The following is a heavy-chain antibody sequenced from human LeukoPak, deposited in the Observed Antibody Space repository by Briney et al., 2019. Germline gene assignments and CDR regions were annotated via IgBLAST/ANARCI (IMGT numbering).Heavy chain of an antibody. J-gene: IGHJ5*02. CDR3: ARDSSSGWFDP. V-gene: IGHV1-18*01. CDR2: ISPYNGNT. CDR1: GYTFSNYG. Sequence: ASVKVSCKAAGYTFSNYGISWVRQAPGQGLEWMGWISPYNGNTNYAEKLQGRVTMTADTSTSTAYMELSSLRSEDTAVYYCARDSSSGWFDPWGQGTLVTVSS. D-gene: IGHD6-6*01.